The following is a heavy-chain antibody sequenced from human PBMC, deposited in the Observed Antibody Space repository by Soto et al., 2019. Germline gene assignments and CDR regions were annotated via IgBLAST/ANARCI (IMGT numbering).Heavy chain of an antibody. CDR2: ISYDGSNK. CDR1: GFTFSSYG. J-gene: IGHJ6*02. CDR3: AKDLADGVAAAGRLYYGMDV. Sequence: GGSLRLSCAASGFTFSSYGMHWVRQTPGKGLEWVAVISYDGSNKYYADSVKGRFTISRDNSKNTLYLQMNSLRAEDTAVYYCAKDLADGVAAAGRLYYGMDVWGQGTTVTVSS. V-gene: IGHV3-30*18. D-gene: IGHD6-13*01.